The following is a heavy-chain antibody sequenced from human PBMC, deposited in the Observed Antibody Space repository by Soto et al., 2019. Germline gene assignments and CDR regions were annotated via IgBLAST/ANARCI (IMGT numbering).Heavy chain of an antibody. CDR1: GDSISSSKW. CDR3: ARGEIQQQRAF. Sequence: QVQLQESGPGLVKPSGPLSLTCAVSGDSISSSKWWSWVRQPPGKGLEWIGEIYHSGSTTYNPSLKSRVIISVDKSKNQFSLKLTSVTDADTAVYFCARGEIQQQRAFWGQGTLVTVSS. J-gene: IGHJ4*02. D-gene: IGHD6-13*01. V-gene: IGHV4-4*02. CDR2: IYHSGST.